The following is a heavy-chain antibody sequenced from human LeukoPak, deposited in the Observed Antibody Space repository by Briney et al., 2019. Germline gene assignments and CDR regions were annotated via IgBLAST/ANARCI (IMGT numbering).Heavy chain of an antibody. CDR2: IWYDGSNK. D-gene: IGHD5-18*01. Sequence: PGGSLRLSCAASGFTLSNYAMHWVRQAPGKGLEWVAVIWYDGSNKYYVDSVKGRFTISRDNSKNTLYLQMNNLRAGDTAVYYCAKDLHGSYGPRYYFDYWGQGTLVTISS. V-gene: IGHV3-33*06. CDR1: GFTLSNYA. CDR3: AKDLHGSYGPRYYFDY. J-gene: IGHJ4*02.